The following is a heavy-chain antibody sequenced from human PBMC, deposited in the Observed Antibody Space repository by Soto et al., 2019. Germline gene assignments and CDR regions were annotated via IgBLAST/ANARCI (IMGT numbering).Heavy chain of an antibody. D-gene: IGHD1-7*01. CDR2: ISYDGSNK. V-gene: IGHV3-30*18. Sequence: QVQLVESGGGVVQPGRSLRLSCAASGFTFSSYGMHWVRQAPGKGLELVAVISYDGSNKYYADSVKGRFTISRDNSKNTLYLQMNSLRAEDTAVYYCAKRSGPRSGKTGTTHFDYWGQGTLVTVSS. CDR1: GFTFSSYG. CDR3: AKRSGPRSGKTGTTHFDY. J-gene: IGHJ4*02.